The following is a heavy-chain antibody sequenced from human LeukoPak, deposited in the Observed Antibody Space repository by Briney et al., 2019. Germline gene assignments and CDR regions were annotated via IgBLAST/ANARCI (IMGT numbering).Heavy chain of an antibody. CDR2: IYYSGST. D-gene: IGHD4-17*01. V-gene: IGHV4-39*01. CDR1: GGSISSSSYY. J-gene: IGHJ3*02. CDR3: VLSPPDYGDVAFDI. Sequence: SETLSLTCTVSGGSISSSSYYWGWIRQPPGKGLEWIGSIYYSGSTYYNPSLKSRVTISVDTSKNQFSLKLSSVTAADTAVYCCVLSPPDYGDVAFDIWGQGTMVTVSS.